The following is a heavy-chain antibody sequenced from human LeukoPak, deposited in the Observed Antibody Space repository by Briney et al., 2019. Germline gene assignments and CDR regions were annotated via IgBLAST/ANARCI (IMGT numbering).Heavy chain of an antibody. V-gene: IGHV4-59*01. Sequence: SQTLSLTCTVSGGSISSYYWSWIRQPPGKGLEWIGYIHYSGSTNYNPSLKSRVTISVDTSKNQFSLKLSSVTAADTAVYYCARGGPGDKQLVEIPHYYYYYMDVWGKGTTVTVSS. D-gene: IGHD6-6*01. CDR3: ARGGPGDKQLVEIPHYYYYYMDV. CDR2: IHYSGST. CDR1: GGSISSYY. J-gene: IGHJ6*03.